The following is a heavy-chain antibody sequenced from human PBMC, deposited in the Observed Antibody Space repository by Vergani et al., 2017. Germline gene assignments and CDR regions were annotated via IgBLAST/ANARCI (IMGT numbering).Heavy chain of an antibody. CDR2: IYYSGST. J-gene: IGHJ6*02. D-gene: IGHD3-22*01. CDR1: GGSISSYY. CDR3: ARDSSYYYDSSGYYTGGMDV. V-gene: IGHV4-59*01. Sequence: QVQLQESGPGLVKPSETLSLTCTVSGGSISSYYWRWLRQPPGQGLAWIGYIYYSGSTNYNPSLKSRVTISVDTSKNQFSLKLSSVTAADTAVYYCARDSSYYYDSSGYYTGGMDVWGQGTTVTVSS.